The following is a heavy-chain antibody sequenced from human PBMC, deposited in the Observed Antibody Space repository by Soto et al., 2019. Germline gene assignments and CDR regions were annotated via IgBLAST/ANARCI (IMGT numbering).Heavy chain of an antibody. V-gene: IGHV3-21*01. CDR1: GIVFSDY. CDR3: AKDWSGNYQLYYHYGMDV. Sequence: PGGSLRLSCAASGIVFSDYMSWVRQAPGKGLEWVSSISSSGSYIYYTDSVKGRFTISRDNSKGTLFLQMNSLRPEDTAVYYCAKDWSGNYQLYYHYGMDVWGQGTLVTVSS. CDR2: ISSSGSYI. J-gene: IGHJ6*02. D-gene: IGHD1-26*01.